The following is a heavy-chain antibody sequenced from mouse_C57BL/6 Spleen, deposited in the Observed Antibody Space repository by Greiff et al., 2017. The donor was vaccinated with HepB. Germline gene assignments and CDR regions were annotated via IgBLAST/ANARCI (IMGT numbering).Heavy chain of an antibody. CDR1: GYTFTSYW. D-gene: IGHD1-1*01. Sequence: QVQLQQPGTELVKPGASVKLSCKASGYTFTSYWMHWVKQRPGQGLEWIGNINPSNGGTNYNEKFKSKATLTVDKSSSTAYMQLSSLTSEDSAGYYGAGLITTVSYWYFDVWGTGTTVTVSS. CDR3: AGLITTVSYWYFDV. J-gene: IGHJ1*03. V-gene: IGHV1-53*01. CDR2: INPSNGGT.